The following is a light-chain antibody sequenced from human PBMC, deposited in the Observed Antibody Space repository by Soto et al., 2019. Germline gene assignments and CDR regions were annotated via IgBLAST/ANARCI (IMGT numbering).Light chain of an antibody. CDR2: DAS. CDR1: QSVRTY. J-gene: IGKJ5*01. Sequence: EIVLTQSPFTVSLSTGERATLSCRASQSVRTYLAWYQQKPGQAPRLLIYDASNRATGIPARFSGSGSGTDFTLTISSLEPEDFAVYYCQQRSNWPITFGQGTRLEIK. CDR3: QQRSNWPIT. V-gene: IGKV3-11*01.